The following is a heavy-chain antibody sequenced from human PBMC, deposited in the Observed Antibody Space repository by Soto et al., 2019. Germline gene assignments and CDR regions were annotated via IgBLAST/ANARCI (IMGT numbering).Heavy chain of an antibody. D-gene: IGHD3-3*01. CDR3: ARDSSEKYYDFWSSPTNWFDP. CDR1: GFTFSINW. CDR2: INRGGSTK. Sequence: GGSLRLSCAASGFTFSINWMSWVRQTPEKGLECVANINRGGSTKYYADSVKGRFTISRDNAKNSLYLQMNSLRAEDTAVYYCARDSSEKYYDFWSSPTNWFDPWGQGTLVTVSS. V-gene: IGHV3-7*03. J-gene: IGHJ5*02.